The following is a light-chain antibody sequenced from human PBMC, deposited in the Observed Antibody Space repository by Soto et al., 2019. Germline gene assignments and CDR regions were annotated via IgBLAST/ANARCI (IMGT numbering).Light chain of an antibody. Sequence: NFMLTQPHSVSESQGKTVNISCTRSSGSIASNYVQWYQQRPGRAPTNVIFEDNRRVSGVPDRFSGSIDISSNSASLTISGLKPEDEADYYCQSYDSSKMVFGGGTKLTVL. CDR1: SGSIASNY. CDR3: QSYDSSKMV. V-gene: IGLV6-57*03. CDR2: EDN. J-gene: IGLJ2*01.